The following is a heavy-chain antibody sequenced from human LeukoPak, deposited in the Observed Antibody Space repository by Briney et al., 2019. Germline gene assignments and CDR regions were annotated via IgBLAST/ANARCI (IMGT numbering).Heavy chain of an antibody. J-gene: IGHJ6*02. V-gene: IGHV5-51*04. Sequence: GESLKISCKCSGYSFTIYWISWVRQMPAKGLEWMGIIYPGDSDTRYSPSFQGQVTISADKPISTAYLQWSSLKASDTAMYYCARWTVSPYYYGMDVWGQGTTVTVSS. CDR3: ARWTVSPYYYGMDV. CDR1: GYSFTIYW. CDR2: IYPGDSDT. D-gene: IGHD4-11*01.